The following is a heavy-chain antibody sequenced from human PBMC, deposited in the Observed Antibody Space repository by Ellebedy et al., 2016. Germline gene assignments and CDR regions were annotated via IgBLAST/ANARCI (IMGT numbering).Heavy chain of an antibody. CDR2: VSYDGVNK. CDR1: GFTFSRYW. V-gene: IGHV3-30*18. J-gene: IGHJ4*02. Sequence: GESLKISXAASGFTFSRYWMHWVRQAPGKGLEWVAVVSYDGVNKYYADSVKGRFTVSRDNAKNTVYLQMNSLRVEDAAVYYCAKAGYHDPKWGPGTLVTVSS. D-gene: IGHD3-22*01. CDR3: AKAGYHDPK.